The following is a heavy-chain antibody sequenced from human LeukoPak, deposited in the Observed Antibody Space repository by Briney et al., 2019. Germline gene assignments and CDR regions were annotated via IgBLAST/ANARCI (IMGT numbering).Heavy chain of an antibody. Sequence: GGSLRLSCAASGFTFSSYSMNWDRQAPGKGLEWVSSISSSSSYIYYADSVKGRFTISRDNAKNSLYLQMNSLRAEDTAVYYCARSPRRGQLDTDYWGQGTLVTVSS. V-gene: IGHV3-21*01. CDR3: ARSPRRGQLDTDY. J-gene: IGHJ4*02. CDR1: GFTFSSYS. D-gene: IGHD6-6*01. CDR2: ISSSSSYI.